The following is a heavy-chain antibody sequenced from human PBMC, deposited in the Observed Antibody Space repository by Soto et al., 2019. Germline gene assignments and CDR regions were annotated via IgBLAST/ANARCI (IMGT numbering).Heavy chain of an antibody. V-gene: IGHV4-31*03. CDR3: ARGLGSYGYWIDY. J-gene: IGHJ4*02. CDR2: IYYSGST. D-gene: IGHD5-18*01. CDR1: GGSISSGGYY. Sequence: SETLSLTCTVSGGSISSGGYYWSWIRQHPGKGLEWIGYIYYSGSTYYNPSLKSRVTISVDTSKNQFSLKLSSVTAADTAVYYCARGLGSYGYWIDYWGQGTLVTVSS.